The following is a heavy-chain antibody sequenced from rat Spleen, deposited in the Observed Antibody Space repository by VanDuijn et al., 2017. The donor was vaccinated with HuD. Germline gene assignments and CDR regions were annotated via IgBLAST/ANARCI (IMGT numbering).Heavy chain of an antibody. CDR2: ISYDGSST. Sequence: EVQLVESGGGLVQPGGSMKLSCAVSGFTSTSFPVAWVRQAPTKGLEWVATISYDGSSTYYRDSVKGRFTISRDNAKSTLYLQMDSLRSEDTATYYCARRTRVSHWYFDFWGPGTMVTVSS. CDR1: GFTSTSFP. J-gene: IGHJ1*01. CDR3: ARRTRVSHWYFDF. V-gene: IGHV5-46*01. D-gene: IGHD1-4*01.